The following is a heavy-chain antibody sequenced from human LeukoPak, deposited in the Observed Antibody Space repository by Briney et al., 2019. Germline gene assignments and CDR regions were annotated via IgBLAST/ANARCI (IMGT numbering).Heavy chain of an antibody. Sequence: KPSETLSLTCTVSGASISSYYWGWFRQSSGKGLEWIGSIYYSGSTYYNPSLKSRVTISVDTSKNQFSLRLISVTAADTAVYFCAGQPENTRGFYWGQGTLVSVSS. CDR1: GASISSYY. V-gene: IGHV4-39*01. J-gene: IGHJ1*01. CDR3: AGQPENTRGFY. D-gene: IGHD2-2*01. CDR2: IYYSGST.